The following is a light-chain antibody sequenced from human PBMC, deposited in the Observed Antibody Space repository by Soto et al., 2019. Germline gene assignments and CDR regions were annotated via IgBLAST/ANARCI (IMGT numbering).Light chain of an antibody. CDR3: QQRNSNGRT. J-gene: IGKJ5*01. V-gene: IGKV1D-12*01. CDR2: AES. CDR1: QDSRSR. Sequence: DIQMPHSPSSVSAFVPDRVHITCLPSQDSRSRLAGHQQKPAKAPKILIYAESSLQSGVPSRFSGSGSGTEFTLTTSSRLPADFATYYCQQRNSNGRTFGQGTRLEIK.